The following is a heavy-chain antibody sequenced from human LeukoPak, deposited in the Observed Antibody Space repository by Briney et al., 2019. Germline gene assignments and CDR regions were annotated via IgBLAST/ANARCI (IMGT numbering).Heavy chain of an antibody. CDR1: GFTFSSYA. CDR2: ISGSGGST. Sequence: PGGSLRLSCAASGFTFSSYAMSWVRQAPEKGLEWVSAISGSGGSTYYADSVKGRFTISRDNSKNTLYLQMHSLRAEDTAVYYCATAGGDGSRMGFDPWGQGTLVTVSS. D-gene: IGHD2-15*01. CDR3: ATAGGDGSRMGFDP. V-gene: IGHV3-23*01. J-gene: IGHJ5*02.